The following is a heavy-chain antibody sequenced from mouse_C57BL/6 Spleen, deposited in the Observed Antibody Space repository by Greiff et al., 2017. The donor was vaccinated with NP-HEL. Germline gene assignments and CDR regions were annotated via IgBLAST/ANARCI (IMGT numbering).Heavy chain of an antibody. Sequence: VQLQQPGAELVRPGSSVKLSCKASGYTFTSYWMHWVKQRPIQGLEWIGNIDPSDSETHYNQKFKDKATLTVDKSSSTAYMQLSSLTSEDSAVYYCARRGLGSWYFDVWGTGTTVTVSS. V-gene: IGHV1-52*01. CDR3: ARRGLGSWYFDV. CDR2: IDPSDSET. D-gene: IGHD4-1*01. CDR1: GYTFTSYW. J-gene: IGHJ1*03.